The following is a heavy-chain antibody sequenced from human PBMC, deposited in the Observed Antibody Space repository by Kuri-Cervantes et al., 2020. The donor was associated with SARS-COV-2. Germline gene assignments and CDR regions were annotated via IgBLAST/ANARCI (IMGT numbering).Heavy chain of an antibody. CDR1: GYTFTGYY. V-gene: IGHV1-2*02. CDR3: AGDRGPQAVFDP. Sequence: ASVKVSCKASGYTFTGYYMHWVRQAPGQGLEWMGWINPNSGGTNYAQKFQGRVTMTRDTSISTAYMELSRLRSDDTAVYYCAGDRGPQAVFDPWGQGTLVTVSS. J-gene: IGHJ5*02. CDR2: INPNSGGT.